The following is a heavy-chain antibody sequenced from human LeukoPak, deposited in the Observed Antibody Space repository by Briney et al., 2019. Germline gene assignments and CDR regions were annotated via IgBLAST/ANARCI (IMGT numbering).Heavy chain of an antibody. J-gene: IGHJ3*02. CDR2: ITPILGIA. CDR3: ARERSENWGSLTYAYDI. CDR1: GGSFSSYA. D-gene: IGHD7-27*01. Sequence: ASVKVSCKASGGSFSSYAISWVRQAPGQGLEWMGRITPILGIAKYAQKFQGRVTITADNTTRTAYMELSSLRSEDTAVYYCARERSENWGSLTYAYDIWGQGTMVTVSS. V-gene: IGHV1-69*04.